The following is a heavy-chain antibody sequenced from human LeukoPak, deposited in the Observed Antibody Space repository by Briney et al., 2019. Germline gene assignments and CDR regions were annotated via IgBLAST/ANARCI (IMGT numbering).Heavy chain of an antibody. CDR2: IYYSGST. CDR3: ARGPPMDYFDS. CDR1: GGSISSTSYY. J-gene: IGHJ4*02. V-gene: IGHV4-39*01. Sequence: PSETLSLTCTVSGGSISSTSYYWGWIRQPPGKGLEWIGSIYYSGSTYYNPSLKSRVTISVDTSKNQFPLKLSSVTAADTAVYYCARGPPMDYFDSWGQGTLVTVSS.